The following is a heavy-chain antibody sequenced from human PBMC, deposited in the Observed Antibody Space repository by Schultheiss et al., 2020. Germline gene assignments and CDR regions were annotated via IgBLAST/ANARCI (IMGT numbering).Heavy chain of an antibody. CDR2: IWYDGSNK. CDR1: GFTFSSYG. D-gene: IGHD2-2*01. CDR3: ARARCSSTSCFYYGMDV. V-gene: IGHV3-33*01. Sequence: GSLRLSCAASGFTFSSYGMHWVRQAPGKGLEWVAVIWYDGSNKYYADSVKGRFTISRDNSKNTLYLQMNSLRAEDTAVYYCARARCSSTSCFYYGMDVWGQGTTVTVSS. J-gene: IGHJ6*02.